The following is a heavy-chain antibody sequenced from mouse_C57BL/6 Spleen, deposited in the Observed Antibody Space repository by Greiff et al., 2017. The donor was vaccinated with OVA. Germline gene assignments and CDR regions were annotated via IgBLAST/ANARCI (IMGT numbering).Heavy chain of an antibody. CDR2: ISSGSSTI. CDR3: TRSVITTVVALDY. J-gene: IGHJ2*01. Sequence: EVKLMESGGGLVKPGGSLKLSCAASGFTFSDYGMHWVRQAPEKGLEWVAYISSGSSTIYYADTVKGRFTISRDNAKNTLFLQMTSLRSEDTAMYYCTRSVITTVVALDYWGQGTTLTVSS. D-gene: IGHD1-1*01. V-gene: IGHV5-17*01. CDR1: GFTFSDYG.